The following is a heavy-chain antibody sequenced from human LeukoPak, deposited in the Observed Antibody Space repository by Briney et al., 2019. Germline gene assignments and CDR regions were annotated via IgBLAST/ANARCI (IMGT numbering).Heavy chain of an antibody. Sequence: GGSLRLSCAASGFTFSGYAMSWVRQAPGKGLEWVSGISGSGGSTYYADSVKGRFTISRDNAKNSLYLQMNSLRAEDTAVYYCARVGGPVDAFDIWGQGTMVTVSS. CDR3: ARVGGPVDAFDI. D-gene: IGHD3-10*01. V-gene: IGHV3-23*01. CDR2: ISGSGGST. CDR1: GFTFSGYA. J-gene: IGHJ3*02.